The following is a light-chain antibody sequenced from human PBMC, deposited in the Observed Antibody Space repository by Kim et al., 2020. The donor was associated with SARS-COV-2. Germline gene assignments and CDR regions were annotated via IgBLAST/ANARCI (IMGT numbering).Light chain of an antibody. CDR1: SLRSYY. CDR3: NSRDSSGNPYV. J-gene: IGLJ1*01. CDR2: GKN. Sequence: SSELTQDPAVSVALRQTVRITCQGDSLRSYYASWYQQKPGQAPVLVIYGKNNRPSGIPDRFSGSSSGNTASLTITGAQAEDEADYYCNSRDSSGNPYVFGTGTKVTVL. V-gene: IGLV3-19*01.